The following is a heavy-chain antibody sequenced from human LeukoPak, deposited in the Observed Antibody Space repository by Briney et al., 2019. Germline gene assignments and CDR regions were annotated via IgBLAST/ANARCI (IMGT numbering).Heavy chain of an antibody. V-gene: IGHV4-59*08. CDR2: SYYMGTT. J-gene: IGHJ3*02. CDR1: GDSIKTYY. D-gene: IGHD3-10*01. CDR3: ARQRSGFFDI. Sequence: PSETLSLTCTASGDSIKTYYWSWIRQPPGKGLEWITYSYYMGTTNYSPSLKSRATTSIDTSKNQFSLKLSSVTAADTAVYYCARQRSGFFDIWGKGTMVTVSS.